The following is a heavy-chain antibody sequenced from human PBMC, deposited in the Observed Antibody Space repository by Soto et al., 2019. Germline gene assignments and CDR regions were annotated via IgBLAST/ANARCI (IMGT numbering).Heavy chain of an antibody. Sequence: SETLSLTCTAAGGSISSWYWIWIRQPPGKGLEWIGYIYYSGSTNYNPSLKSRVSISVDTSKNQFSLKLSSVTAADTAVYYCARARFLEWLLFPDFDYWGQGTLVTVPQ. CDR1: GGSISSWY. CDR3: ARARFLEWLLFPDFDY. V-gene: IGHV4-59*01. CDR2: IYYSGST. D-gene: IGHD3-3*01. J-gene: IGHJ4*02.